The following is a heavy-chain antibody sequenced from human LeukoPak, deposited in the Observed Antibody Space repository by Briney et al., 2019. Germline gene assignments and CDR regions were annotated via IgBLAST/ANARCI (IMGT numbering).Heavy chain of an antibody. V-gene: IGHV4-59*01. CDR2: IYYSGST. J-gene: IGHJ4*02. CDR3: ARGEAGTTTDFDY. CDR1: GASISSYY. D-gene: IGHD1-26*01. Sequence: SETLSLTCTVSGASISSYYWSWIRQPPGKGLEWIGYIYYSGSTNYNPSLKSRVTISLDTSKNQFSLKLSSVTAADTAVYYCARGEAGTTTDFDYWGQGTLVTVSS.